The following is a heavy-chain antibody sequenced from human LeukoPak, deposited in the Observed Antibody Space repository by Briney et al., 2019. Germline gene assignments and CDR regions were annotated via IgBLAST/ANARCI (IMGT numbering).Heavy chain of an antibody. CDR3: ARLVYDSRGYYFDY. J-gene: IGHJ4*02. CDR2: IRYSGSA. Sequence: SETLSLTCTVSGDSISTYYWSWIRQPPGKGLEWIEYIRYSGSANYNPSLRRRVTISIDTSKKQFSLKLSSVTAADTAVYHCARLVYDSRGYYFDYWGQGTLVTVSS. V-gene: IGHV4-59*08. CDR1: GDSISTYY. D-gene: IGHD3-22*01.